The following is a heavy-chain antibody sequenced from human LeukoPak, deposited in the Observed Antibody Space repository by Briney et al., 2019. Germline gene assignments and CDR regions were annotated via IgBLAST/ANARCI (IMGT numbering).Heavy chain of an antibody. J-gene: IGHJ4*02. CDR1: GFTFISYS. V-gene: IGHV3-21*01. D-gene: IGHD3-3*01. CDR2: IISSSSYI. Sequence: PGGSLKLSCAASGFTFISYSMNWFPQPPGKGLDGVSSIISSSSYIYYAASVKGRFTISRDNAKNSLYLQMNSLRAEDTAVYYCARDSSLRFLEWLLGYLDYWGQGTLVTVSS. CDR3: ARDSSLRFLEWLLGYLDY.